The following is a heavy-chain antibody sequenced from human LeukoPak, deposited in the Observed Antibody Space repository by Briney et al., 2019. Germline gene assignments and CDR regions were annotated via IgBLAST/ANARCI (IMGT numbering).Heavy chain of an antibody. CDR2: IYYSGST. CDR1: GGSISSGDYY. J-gene: IGHJ4*02. D-gene: IGHD2-21*01. Sequence: SQTLSLTCTVSGGSISSGDYYWSWIRQPPGKDLEWIGYIYYSGSTYYNPSLKSRVTISVDTSKNQFSLKLSSVTAADTAVYYCARNPGLWWGDFDYWGQGTLVTVSS. V-gene: IGHV4-30-4*01. CDR3: ARNPGLWWGDFDY.